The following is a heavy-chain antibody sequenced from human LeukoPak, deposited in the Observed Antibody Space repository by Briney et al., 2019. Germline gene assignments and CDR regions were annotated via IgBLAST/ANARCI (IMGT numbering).Heavy chain of an antibody. J-gene: IGHJ4*02. CDR3: AREGGSYRFDY. Sequence: ASVTLSCKASGYTFTSYGISWVRQAPGHGLEWMGWISAYNGNTNYAQTLQGRLTMTTDTSTSTAYMELRSLRSDDTAVYYCAREGGSYRFDYWGQGTLVTVSS. CDR1: GYTFTSYG. D-gene: IGHD1-26*01. CDR2: ISAYNGNT. V-gene: IGHV1-18*01.